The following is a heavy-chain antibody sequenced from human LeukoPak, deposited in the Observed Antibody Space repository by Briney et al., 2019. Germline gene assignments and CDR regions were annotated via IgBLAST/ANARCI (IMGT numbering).Heavy chain of an antibody. J-gene: IGHJ4*02. D-gene: IGHD1-26*01. CDR2: IKQDGSEK. V-gene: IGHV3-7*01. CDR1: GFTFSSYW. CDR3: ASVPSGSYPDY. Sequence: PGGSLRLSCAASGFTFSSYWMSWVRQAPGKGLEWVANIKQDGSEKYYVDSVKGRFTISRDNAKNSLYLQMNSLRAEDTAVYYCASVPSGSYPDYWGQGTLVTVSS.